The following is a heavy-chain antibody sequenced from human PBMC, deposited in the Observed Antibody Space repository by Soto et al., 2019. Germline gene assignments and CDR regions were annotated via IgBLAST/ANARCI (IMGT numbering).Heavy chain of an antibody. CDR3: AKATGYYDSSGYYSPFDY. J-gene: IGHJ4*02. V-gene: IGHV3-30*18. D-gene: IGHD3-22*01. CDR1: GFTFSSYG. CDR2: ISYDGSNK. Sequence: GGSLRLSCAASGFTFSSYGMHWVRQAPGKGLEWVAVISYDGSNKYYADSVKGRFTISRDNSKNMLYLQMNSLSVEDTAVYYCAKATGYYDSSGYYSPFDYWGQGT.